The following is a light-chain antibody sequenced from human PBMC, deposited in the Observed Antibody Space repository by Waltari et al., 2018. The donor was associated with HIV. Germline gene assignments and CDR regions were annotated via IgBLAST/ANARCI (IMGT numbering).Light chain of an antibody. CDR2: WAS. V-gene: IGKV4-1*01. Sequence: DIVMTQSPASLTLSLGERATINCKSSQSVLYSSVNKNYLTWFQQKPGQPPKLLIYWASTRESGVPDRFSGSGSGTNFTLTISSLQAEDVAVYYCQQYSDTPYTFGQGTKLEI. CDR3: QQYSDTPYT. J-gene: IGKJ2*01. CDR1: QSVLYSSVNKNY.